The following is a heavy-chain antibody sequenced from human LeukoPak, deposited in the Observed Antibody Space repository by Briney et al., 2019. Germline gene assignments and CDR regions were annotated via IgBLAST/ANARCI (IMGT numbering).Heavy chain of an antibody. V-gene: IGHV3-43*01. Sequence: GGSLRLSCAASGFTFDDYTMHWVRQAPGKGLEWVSLISWDGGTTYYADSMKGRFTISRDNSKNSLYLQVNSLRTEDTALYYCAKDLNEQQLVLDYWGQGTLVTVSS. D-gene: IGHD6-13*01. CDR2: ISWDGGTT. CDR3: AKDLNEQQLVLDY. J-gene: IGHJ4*02. CDR1: GFTFDDYT.